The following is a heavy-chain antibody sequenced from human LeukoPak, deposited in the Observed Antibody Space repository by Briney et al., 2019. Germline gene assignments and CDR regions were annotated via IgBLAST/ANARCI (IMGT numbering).Heavy chain of an antibody. Sequence: GRSLRLSCAASGFTFDDYAMHWVRQAPGKGLEWASGISWNSGSIGYADSVKGRFTISRDNAKNSLYLQMNSLRAEDTALYYCAKDQDYDPRYYFDYWGQGTLVTVSS. D-gene: IGHD4-17*01. J-gene: IGHJ4*02. CDR1: GFTFDDYA. V-gene: IGHV3-9*01. CDR2: ISWNSGSI. CDR3: AKDQDYDPRYYFDY.